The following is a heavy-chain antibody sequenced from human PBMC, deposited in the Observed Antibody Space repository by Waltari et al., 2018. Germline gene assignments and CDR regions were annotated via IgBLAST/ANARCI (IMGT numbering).Heavy chain of an antibody. CDR3: ARGHKADRLVNHFDY. Sequence: QVQLQQWGAGLLKPSETLSLTCAVYGGSFSGYYWSWIRQPPGQGLAWIGEINHSGSINYTPSIKIRVTIAVDTSTNQFSLKLSCVTAADTAVYYCARGHKADRLVNHFDYWGQGTLVTVSS. J-gene: IGHJ4*02. CDR2: INHSGSI. D-gene: IGHD4-17*01. V-gene: IGHV4-34*01. CDR1: GGSFSGYY.